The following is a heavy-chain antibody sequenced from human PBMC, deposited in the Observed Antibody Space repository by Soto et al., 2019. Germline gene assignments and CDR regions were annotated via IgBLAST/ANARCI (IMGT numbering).Heavy chain of an antibody. Sequence: GGSLRLSCAASGFTFSSYAMHWVRQAPGKGLEWVAVISYDGSNKYYADSVKGRFTISRDNSKNTLYLQMNSLRAEDTAVYYCARELGDYYDSSGYAYGMDVWGQGTTVTVSS. CDR2: ISYDGSNK. V-gene: IGHV3-30-3*01. J-gene: IGHJ6*02. CDR3: ARELGDYYDSSGYAYGMDV. D-gene: IGHD3-22*01. CDR1: GFTFSSYA.